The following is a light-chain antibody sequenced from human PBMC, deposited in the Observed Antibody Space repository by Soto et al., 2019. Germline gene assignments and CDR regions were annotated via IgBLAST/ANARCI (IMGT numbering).Light chain of an antibody. V-gene: IGKV4-1*01. CDR1: QSVLYSSNNKNY. CDR3: QQYYSTPPT. J-gene: IGKJ1*01. Sequence: DIVMTQSPDSLTVSLGERATINCKSSQSVLYSSNNKNYLAWYQQKPGQPPKLLFYWASTRESGVPDRFSGSGSGTDFAPTISSLQAEDVAVYYCQQYYSTPPTFGQGTKVEIK. CDR2: WAS.